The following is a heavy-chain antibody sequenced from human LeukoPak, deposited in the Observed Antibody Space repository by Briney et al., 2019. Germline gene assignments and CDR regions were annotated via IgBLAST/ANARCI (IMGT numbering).Heavy chain of an antibody. J-gene: IGHJ3*02. CDR2: INSAGTTI. Sequence: PGGSLRLSCAASGFSFSSYEMNWVRQAPGKGLQWVSYINSAGTTIYYADSVRGRFTISRDNAGNSLYLHMNSLRAEDTAVYYCARVLLERPGIDSFDMWGQGTMVTVSS. CDR1: GFSFSSYE. D-gene: IGHD1-1*01. CDR3: ARVLLERPGIDSFDM. V-gene: IGHV3-48*03.